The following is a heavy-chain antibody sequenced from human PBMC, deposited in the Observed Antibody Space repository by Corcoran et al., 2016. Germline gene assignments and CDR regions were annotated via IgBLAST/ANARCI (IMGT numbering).Heavy chain of an antibody. J-gene: IGHJ4*02. CDR3: AGEDYGFWSGSRFDY. Sequence: QLQLQESGPGLVKPSETLSLTCTVSGGSISSSSYYWGWIRQPPGKGLEWIGSIYYSGSTYYNPSLKMRVTISVDTSKNQVSLKLSSVTAADTAVYYCAGEDYGFWSGSRFDYWGQGTLVTVSS. CDR1: GGSISSSSYY. V-gene: IGHV4-39*07. CDR2: IYYSGST. D-gene: IGHD3-3*01.